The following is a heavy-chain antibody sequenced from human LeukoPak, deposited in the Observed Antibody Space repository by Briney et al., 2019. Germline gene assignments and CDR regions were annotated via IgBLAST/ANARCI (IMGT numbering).Heavy chain of an antibody. CDR2: IIPIFGTA. CDR1: GGTFSSYA. J-gene: IGHJ6*03. Sequence: SVKVSCKASGGTFSSYAISWVRQAPGQGLEWMGGIIPIFGTANYAQKFQGRVTITRNTSISTAYMELSSLRSEDTAVYYCARGYSSGWYPMPYYYYYYMDVWGKGTTVTVSS. V-gene: IGHV1-69*05. CDR3: ARGYSSGWYPMPYYYYYYMDV. D-gene: IGHD6-19*01.